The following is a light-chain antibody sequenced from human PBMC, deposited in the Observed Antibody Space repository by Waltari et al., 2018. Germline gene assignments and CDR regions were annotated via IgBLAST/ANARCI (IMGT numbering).Light chain of an antibody. CDR1: HTISSG. Sequence: DIQVTQSPSTLSASVGDRVTITCRASHTISSGLAWYQQKPGKAPKLLIYKWSFLESGGPSRFSGSGSWTEFTLTISSLQPDDFATYYCQVFETFGQGTKLEIK. J-gene: IGKJ2*01. V-gene: IGKV1-5*03. CDR3: QVFET. CDR2: KWS.